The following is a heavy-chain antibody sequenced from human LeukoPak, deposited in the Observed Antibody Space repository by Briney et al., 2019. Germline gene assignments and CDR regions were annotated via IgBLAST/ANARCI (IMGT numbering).Heavy chain of an antibody. D-gene: IGHD3-22*01. CDR2: ISSSSSTI. CDR1: GFTFSSYS. Sequence: GGSLRLSCAASGFTFSSYSMNWVRQAPGKGLERVSYISSSSSTIYYADSVKGRFTISRDNAKNSLYLQMNSLRAEDTAVYYCARGVYYYDSSVDYWGQGTLVTVSS. CDR3: ARGVYYYDSSVDY. V-gene: IGHV3-48*04. J-gene: IGHJ4*02.